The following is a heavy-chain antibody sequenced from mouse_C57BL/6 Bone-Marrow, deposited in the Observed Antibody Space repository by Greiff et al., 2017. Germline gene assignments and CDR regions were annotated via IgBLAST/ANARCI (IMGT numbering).Heavy chain of an antibody. CDR1: GYTFTSYW. CDR3: ARGTTAKGSSYYWYFDV. Sequence: QVQLQQPGAELVKPGASVKLSCKASGYTFTSYWMQWVKQRPGQGLEWIGEIDPSDSYTNYNQKFKGKATLTVDTSSSTAYMQLSSLTSEDSAVYYCARGTTAKGSSYYWYFDVWGTGTTVTVSS. D-gene: IGHD1-1*01. V-gene: IGHV1-50*01. CDR2: IDPSDSYT. J-gene: IGHJ1*03.